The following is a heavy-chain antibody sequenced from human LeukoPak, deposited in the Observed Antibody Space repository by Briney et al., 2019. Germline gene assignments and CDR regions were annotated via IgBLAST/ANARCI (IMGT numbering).Heavy chain of an antibody. J-gene: IGHJ4*02. CDR1: GFTFSSYG. CDR3: ARGGEGDIVVVPAAARFDY. V-gene: IGHV3-7*01. D-gene: IGHD2-2*01. CDR2: IKQDGSEK. Sequence: GGSLRLSCAASGFTFSSYGMHWVRQAPGKGLEWVANIKQDGSEKYYVDSVKGRFTISRDNAKNSLYLQMNSLRAEDTAVYYCARGGEGDIVVVPAAARFDYWGQGTLVTVSS.